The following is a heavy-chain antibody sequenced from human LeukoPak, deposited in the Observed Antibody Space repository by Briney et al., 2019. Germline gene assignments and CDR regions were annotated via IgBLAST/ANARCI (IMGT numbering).Heavy chain of an antibody. CDR2: ISYDGSDK. J-gene: IGHJ3*02. Sequence: PGGSLRLSGAASGLTISTYGMHWVRQAPGKGLEWVALISYDGSDKYYADSVKGRFTISRDNSKNTLYLQMNSLRAEDTAVYYCARVLRDYDSRAYDAFDIWGQGTMVTVSS. V-gene: IGHV3-30*03. D-gene: IGHD3-22*01. CDR1: GLTISTYG. CDR3: ARVLRDYDSRAYDAFDI.